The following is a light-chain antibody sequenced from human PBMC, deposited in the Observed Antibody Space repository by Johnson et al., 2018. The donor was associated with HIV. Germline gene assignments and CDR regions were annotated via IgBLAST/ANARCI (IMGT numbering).Light chain of an antibody. V-gene: IGLV1-51*01. CDR3: GTWDSSLSADV. CDR2: DNN. J-gene: IGLJ1*01. Sequence: QSVLTQPPSVSAAPGQKVTISCSGSSSNIGNKYVSWYQQLPGTAPKVLIYDNNKRPSGIPDRFSGSKSGTSATLGITGLQTGDEADYYCGTWDSSLSADVFGTGTKVTVL. CDR1: SSNIGNKY.